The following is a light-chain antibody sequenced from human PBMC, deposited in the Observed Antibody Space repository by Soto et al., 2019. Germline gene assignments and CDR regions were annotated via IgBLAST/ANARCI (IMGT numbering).Light chain of an antibody. CDR3: QQYTKWPPIT. Sequence: ERKVTKSRANLSVSPRERIALSCRASQSVSSNLAWYQQKPGQAPRLLIFGASTRATGIPARFSGSGSGTEFTLTISSLQSEDFAVYYCQQYTKWPPITFGQGTRLEIK. V-gene: IGKV3-15*01. J-gene: IGKJ5*01. CDR1: QSVSSN. CDR2: GAS.